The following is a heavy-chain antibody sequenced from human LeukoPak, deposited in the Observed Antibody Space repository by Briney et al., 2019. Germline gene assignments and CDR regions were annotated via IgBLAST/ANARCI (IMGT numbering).Heavy chain of an antibody. D-gene: IGHD3-9*01. Sequence: GGSLRVSCAAPGFTFSSYAMSWVRQAPGKGLEWVSAISGGGGSTYYADSVKGRFTISRDNSKNTLYLQMNSLRAEDTAVFFFEKKTAYDILTGYYTDWGQGTLVTVSS. CDR1: GFTFSSYA. CDR2: ISGGGGST. V-gene: IGHV3-23*01. J-gene: IGHJ4*02. CDR3: EKKTAYDILTGYYTD.